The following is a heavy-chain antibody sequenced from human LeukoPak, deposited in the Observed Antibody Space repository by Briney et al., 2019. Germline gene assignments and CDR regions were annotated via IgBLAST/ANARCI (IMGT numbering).Heavy chain of an antibody. CDR1: GFTFSSYA. Sequence: GGSLRLSCAASGFTFSSYAMSWVRQAPGRGLEWVSAISGSGDTTYYADSVKGRFTISRDNSKKTLYLQMNSLRAEDTAVYYCAKGSWIHGWYYCFDYWGQGTLVTVSS. CDR2: ISGSGDTT. V-gene: IGHV3-23*01. D-gene: IGHD6-19*01. J-gene: IGHJ4*02. CDR3: AKGSWIHGWYYCFDY.